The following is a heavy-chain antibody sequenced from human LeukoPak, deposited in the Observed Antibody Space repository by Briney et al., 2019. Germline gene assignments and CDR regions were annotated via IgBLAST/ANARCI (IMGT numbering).Heavy chain of an antibody. V-gene: IGHV3-30*18. D-gene: IGHD2-21*02. J-gene: IGHJ4*02. CDR3: AKDGSAISSDYYFDY. CDR1: GFTFSRYG. CDR2: LSYDGINK. Sequence: GRSLRLSCAASGFTFSRYGMHWVRQAPGKGPEWVAVLSYDGINKYCADSVKGRFTISRDNSKDTLYLQMNSLRAEDTAVYYCAKDGSAISSDYYFDYWGQGTLVTVSS.